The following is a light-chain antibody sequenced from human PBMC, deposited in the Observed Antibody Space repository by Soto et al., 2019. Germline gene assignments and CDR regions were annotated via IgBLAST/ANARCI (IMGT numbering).Light chain of an antibody. Sequence: EIVLTQSPGTLSLSPGERATLSCRARQSISSSYLAWYHQKPGQAPRILMYDASTRATGIPARFSGRGSGTEFTLTISSLQSEDFAVSSCQQYHNWPITFGQGTRLEIK. J-gene: IGKJ5*01. CDR2: DAS. CDR3: QQYHNWPIT. CDR1: QSISSSY. V-gene: IGKV3-15*01.